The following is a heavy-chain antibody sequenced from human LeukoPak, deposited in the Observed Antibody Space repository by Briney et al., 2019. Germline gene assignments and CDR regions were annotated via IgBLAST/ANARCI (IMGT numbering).Heavy chain of an antibody. Sequence: GESLQISCQGSGYRFSTYWIGWVRQMPGKGLEWMGIMYLGDSDTGYSPSFQGQVTISADKSITTAYLQWSSLKASDTAMYYCARGTYNWNIIDYWGQGTLVTVSS. CDR1: GYRFSTYW. V-gene: IGHV5-51*01. D-gene: IGHD1/OR15-1a*01. J-gene: IGHJ4*02. CDR3: ARGTYNWNIIDY. CDR2: MYLGDSDT.